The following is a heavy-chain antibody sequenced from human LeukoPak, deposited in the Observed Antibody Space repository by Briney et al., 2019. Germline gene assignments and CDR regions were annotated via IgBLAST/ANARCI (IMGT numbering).Heavy chain of an antibody. V-gene: IGHV3-23*01. CDR2: ISNYGDTT. CDR3: AKRRWFGESPLDY. CDR1: GFSRFPFSSYA. D-gene: IGHD3-10*01. Sequence: SGGSLRLSCAASGFSRFPFSSYAMSWVRQAPGKGLEWVSSISNYGDTTHYADSVKGRFTISRDNSKNTLYLQMNSLRAEDTAVYYCAKRRWFGESPLDYWGQGTLVTVSS. J-gene: IGHJ4*02.